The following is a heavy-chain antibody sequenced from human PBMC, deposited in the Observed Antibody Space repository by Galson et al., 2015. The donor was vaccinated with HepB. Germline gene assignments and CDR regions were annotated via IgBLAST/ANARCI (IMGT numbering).Heavy chain of an antibody. J-gene: IGHJ4*02. Sequence: SLRLSCAASGFTFSNAWMNWVRQAPGKGLEWVGRIKSKTDGGTTDYTAPVKGRFTISRDDSKNTLYLQMNSLKTEDTAVYYCCTDPDDFWSGFGSAYWGQGTLVTVSS. CDR1: GFTFSNAW. V-gene: IGHV3-15*01. CDR2: IKSKTDGGTT. CDR3: CTDPDDFWSGFGSAY. D-gene: IGHD3-3*01.